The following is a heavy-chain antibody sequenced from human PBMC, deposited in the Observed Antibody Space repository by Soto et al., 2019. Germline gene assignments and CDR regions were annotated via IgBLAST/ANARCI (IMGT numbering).Heavy chain of an antibody. CDR3: AREAIWDWRGAFDI. D-gene: IGHD2-2*02. J-gene: IGHJ3*02. Sequence: SETLSLTCSVSGYSVSSGDFYWSWIRQHPGKGLEWLGFIDPTGGDHYNPSLKSRLNISVDTSKNQFSLKLSSVTAADTAVYYCAREAIWDWRGAFDIWGQGTMVTVSS. CDR2: IDPTGGD. V-gene: IGHV4-30-4*01. CDR1: GYSVSSGDFY.